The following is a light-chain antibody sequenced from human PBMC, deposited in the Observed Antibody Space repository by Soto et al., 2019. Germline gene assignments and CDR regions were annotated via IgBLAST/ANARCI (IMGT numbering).Light chain of an antibody. CDR1: QSVSSTY. CDR3: QQRSNWLYT. CDR2: GAS. V-gene: IGKV3D-20*02. J-gene: IGKJ2*01. Sequence: EIVLTQSPGTLSLTPGERATLSCRASQSVSSTYLAWYQQKPGQAPRLLIYGASSRATGIPARFSGSGSGTDFTLTISSLEPEDFAVYYCQQRSNWLYTFGQGTKVDIK.